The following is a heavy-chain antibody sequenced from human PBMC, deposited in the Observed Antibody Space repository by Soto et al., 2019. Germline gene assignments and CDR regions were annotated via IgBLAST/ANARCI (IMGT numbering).Heavy chain of an antibody. V-gene: IGHV4-4*07. J-gene: IGHJ5*02. CDR2: VDASGNT. Sequence: QVQLQESGPGLVKASETLSLSCTVSGHSISADYWSWIRQPAGKRLEWIGRVDASGNTTYNPSIKSLVTMSVDTSKNQFFLKVRSVTAADTAMYFCARDVGGSVVPHWFDPWGQGALVTVSS. CDR3: ARDVGGSVVPHWFDP. CDR1: GHSISADY. D-gene: IGHD3-22*01.